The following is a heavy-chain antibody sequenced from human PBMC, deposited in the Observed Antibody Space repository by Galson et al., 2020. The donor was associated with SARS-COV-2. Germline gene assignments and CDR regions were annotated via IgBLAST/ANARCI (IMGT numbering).Heavy chain of an antibody. J-gene: IGHJ4*02. CDR1: GYSFTGYY. CDR3: ARDRISAPDDFDY. D-gene: IGHD6-13*01. Sequence: ASVKVSCKASGYSFTGYYMHWVRQAPGQGLEWMGWINPNTGDTKYNQKFQGRVSMTRDTSITTAYMEMSRLTSDDTAVYYCARDRISAPDDFDYWGQRTLVTVSS. CDR2: INPNTGDT. V-gene: IGHV1-2*02.